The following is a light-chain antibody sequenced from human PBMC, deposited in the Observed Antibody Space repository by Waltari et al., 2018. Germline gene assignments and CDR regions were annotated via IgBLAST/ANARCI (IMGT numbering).Light chain of an antibody. V-gene: IGLV3-21*02. CDR2: DDS. CDR3: QVWDARLDHL. J-gene: IGLJ2*01. CDR1: SIADYS. Sequence: SYVVTPPPSVSVAPGQTATITCGADSIADYSVHWYQQRPGRAPVLVVRDDSDRPSGIPERISGSTSANTATLTITGVEAGDEADYYCQVWDARLDHLFGGGTKLTVL.